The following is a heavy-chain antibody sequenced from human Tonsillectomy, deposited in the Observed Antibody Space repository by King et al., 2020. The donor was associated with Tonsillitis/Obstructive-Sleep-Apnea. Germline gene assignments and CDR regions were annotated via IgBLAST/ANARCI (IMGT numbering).Heavy chain of an antibody. CDR2: PDSSGSDT. J-gene: IGHJ4*02. CDR1: GFTFSIYP. Sequence: VQLVESGGGLVQPGGSLRLSCAASGFTFSIYPMRWVGQVPGKGMEWFSAPDSSGSDTYYIDSVKGRFTISRDNSKNTLYLQMNSLRDEDTAIYYCAKGGESGGPRDYWGQGTLVTVSS. V-gene: IGHV3-23*04. CDR3: AKGGESGGPRDY. D-gene: IGHD3-16*01.